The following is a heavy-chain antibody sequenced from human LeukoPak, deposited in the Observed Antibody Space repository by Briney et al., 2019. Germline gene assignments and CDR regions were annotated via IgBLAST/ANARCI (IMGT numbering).Heavy chain of an antibody. CDR2: IRSEAYGGTT. CDR3: TAYDPSGYYGMDV. Sequence: GGSLRLSCTASGFTFGDYAMTWVRQAPGKGLEWVGFIRSEAYGGTTEFAASVKDRFIISRDDSKSIAYLQMNSLKTEDTAVYYCTAYDPSGYYGMDVWGQGTTVTIS. V-gene: IGHV3-49*04. D-gene: IGHD5-12*01. J-gene: IGHJ6*02. CDR1: GFTFGDYA.